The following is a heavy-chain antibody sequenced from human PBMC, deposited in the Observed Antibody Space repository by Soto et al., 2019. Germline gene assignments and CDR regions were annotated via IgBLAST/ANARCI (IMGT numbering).Heavy chain of an antibody. D-gene: IGHD6-13*01. V-gene: IGHV3-15*01. CDR3: TTSIAAAGNLDY. Sequence: GGSLRLSCAASGFTFSNAWMSWVRQAPGKGLEWVGRIKSKTDGGTTDYAAPVKGRFTISRDDSKNTLYLQMNSLKTEDTAVYYCTTSIAAAGNLDYWGQGTLVTVSS. J-gene: IGHJ4*02. CDR2: IKSKTDGGTT. CDR1: GFTFSNAW.